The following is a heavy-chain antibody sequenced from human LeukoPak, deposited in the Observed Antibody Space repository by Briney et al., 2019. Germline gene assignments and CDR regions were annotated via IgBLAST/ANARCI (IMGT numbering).Heavy chain of an antibody. CDR2: MSYSGRS. Sequence: PSETLSLTCTVSGDSINNYYWSWIRQTPEKGLEWIGYMSYSGRSDYGPSLKSRVTISVDTSKNQFSLRLSSVTAADTAVHYCARVTGYVMEDYFDYWGQGTLVTVSS. CDR3: ARVTGYVMEDYFDY. V-gene: IGHV4-59*01. D-gene: IGHD6-13*01. J-gene: IGHJ4*02. CDR1: GDSINNYY.